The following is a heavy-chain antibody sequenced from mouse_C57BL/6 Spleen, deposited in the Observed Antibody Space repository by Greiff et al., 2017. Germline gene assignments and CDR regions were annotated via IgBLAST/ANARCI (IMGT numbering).Heavy chain of an antibody. CDR1: GYTFTSYG. J-gene: IGHJ1*03. D-gene: IGHD2-3*01. CDR3: ARFYDGYYRYFDV. CDR2: IYPRSGNT. Sequence: QVQLQQSGAELARPGASVKLSCKASGYTFTSYGISWVKQRTGQGLEWIGEIYPRSGNTYYNEKFKGKATLTADKSSSTAYMELRSLTSEDSAVYFCARFYDGYYRYFDVWGTGTTVTVSS. V-gene: IGHV1-81*01.